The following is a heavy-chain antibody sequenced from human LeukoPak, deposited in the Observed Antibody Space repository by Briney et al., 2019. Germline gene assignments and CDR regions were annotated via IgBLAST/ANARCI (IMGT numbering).Heavy chain of an antibody. Sequence: ASVKVSCKASGFTFITYGFGWVRQAPGQGLEWMGWISPYNGNTNYAQKFQGRVTMTTDTSTSTAYMELRSLRSDDTAVYHCARNVLSGDVYHMDDWGEGTTVTISS. D-gene: IGHD3-3*01. CDR2: ISPYNGNT. V-gene: IGHV1-18*01. CDR1: GFTFITYG. CDR3: ARNVLSGDVYHMDD. J-gene: IGHJ6*03.